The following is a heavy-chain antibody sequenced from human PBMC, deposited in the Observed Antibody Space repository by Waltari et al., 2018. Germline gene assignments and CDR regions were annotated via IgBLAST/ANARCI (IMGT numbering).Heavy chain of an antibody. CDR1: GGSLRSPY. Sequence: QVQLQASGPGLVKPSETLSLTCTVSGGSLRSPYSSCTRQPPGKGLEWIGYIYYSGSTNYNPSLKSRVTISVDTSKNQFSLKLSSVTAADTAVYYCARGGYGDYVMFDYWGQGTLVTVSS. D-gene: IGHD4-17*01. CDR3: ARGGYGDYVMFDY. CDR2: IYYSGST. V-gene: IGHV4-59*11. J-gene: IGHJ4*02.